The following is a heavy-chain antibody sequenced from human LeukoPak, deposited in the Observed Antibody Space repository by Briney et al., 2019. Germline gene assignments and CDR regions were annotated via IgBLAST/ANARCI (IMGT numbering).Heavy chain of an antibody. CDR2: ISGSGGST. D-gene: IGHD3-3*01. J-gene: IGHJ4*02. V-gene: IGHV3-23*01. CDR1: GFTFSSYA. CDR3: EKVASFWSGYSTTTMIDY. Sequence: GGSLRLSCAASGFTFSSYAMSWVRQAPGKGLEWVSAISGSGGSTYYADSVKCRVTISRENSKNTLYLQMNSLRDEDKAVSYCEKVASFWSGYSTTTMIDYWGQGTLVTVSS.